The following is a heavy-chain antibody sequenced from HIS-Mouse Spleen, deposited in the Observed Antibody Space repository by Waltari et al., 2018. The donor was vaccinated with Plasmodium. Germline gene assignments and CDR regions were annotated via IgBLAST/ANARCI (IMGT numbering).Heavy chain of an antibody. CDR1: GRYISSGGYY. Sequence: QVQLQESGPGLVKPSQTLSLTCTVSGRYISSGGYYLSWIRQHPGKGLEWIGYIYSSGSTYYNPSLKSRVTISVDTSKNQFSLKLSSVTAADTAVYYCARSIAATVTFYFDYWGQGTLVTVSS. CDR3: ARSIAATVTFYFDY. V-gene: IGHV4-31*03. CDR2: IYSSGST. J-gene: IGHJ4*02. D-gene: IGHD6-13*01.